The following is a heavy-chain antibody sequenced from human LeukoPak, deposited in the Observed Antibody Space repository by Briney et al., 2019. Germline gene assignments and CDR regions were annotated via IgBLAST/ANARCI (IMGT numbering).Heavy chain of an antibody. CDR3: ARRTYCSGGSCYSTSINWFDP. CDR2: TYPGDSDT. V-gene: IGHV5-51*01. Sequence: GESLKISCKGSGYSFTSYWIGWVRQMPGKGLEWMGITYPGDSDTRYSPSFQGQVTISADKSISTAHLQWSSLKASDTAMYYCARRTYCSGGSCYSTSINWFDPWGQGTLVTVSS. D-gene: IGHD2-15*01. CDR1: GYSFTSYW. J-gene: IGHJ5*02.